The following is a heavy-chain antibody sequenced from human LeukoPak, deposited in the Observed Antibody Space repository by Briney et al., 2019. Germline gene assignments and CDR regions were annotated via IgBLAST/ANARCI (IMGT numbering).Heavy chain of an antibody. J-gene: IGHJ4*02. CDR2: IYHSGST. V-gene: IGHV4-39*01. CDR3: TRHQWWLAPRNFDY. D-gene: IGHD2-8*01. CDR1: GGSISSSSYY. Sequence: PETLSLTCTVSGGSISSSSYYWGWIRQPPGKGLEWIGSIYHSGSTYYNPSLKSRVTISVDTSKNQFSLKLSSVTAADMAVYYCTRHQWWLAPRNFDYWGQGTLVTVSS.